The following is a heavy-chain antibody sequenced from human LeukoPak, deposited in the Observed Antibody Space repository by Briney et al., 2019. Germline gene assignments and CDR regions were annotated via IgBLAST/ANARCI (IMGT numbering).Heavy chain of an antibody. J-gene: IGHJ4*02. D-gene: IGHD3-9*01. CDR3: AKAGLRYFDWLSSRNYYFDY. V-gene: IGHV3-23*01. CDR1: RFTFSSYA. Sequence: PGGSLRLSCAASRFTFSSYAMSWVRQAPGKGLEWVSAISGSGGSTYYADSVKGRFTISKDNSKNTLYLQMNSLRAEDTAVYYCAKAGLRYFDWLSSRNYYFDYWGQGTLVTVSS. CDR2: ISGSGGST.